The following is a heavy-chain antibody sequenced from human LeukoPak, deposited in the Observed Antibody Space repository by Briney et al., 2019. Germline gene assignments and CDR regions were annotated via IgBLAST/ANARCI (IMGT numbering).Heavy chain of an antibody. CDR1: GASISSYY. D-gene: IGHD4-4*01. CDR2: ISDSGST. Sequence: SETLSLTCTVSGASISSYYWSWIRQPPGKGLDWIGYISDSGSTYYNTSLKSRVTISVDTSKNQFSLKLISVTAADTAVYYCARDRDYTFDYWAREPWSPSPQ. J-gene: IGHJ4*02. CDR3: ARDRDYTFDY. V-gene: IGHV4-59*01.